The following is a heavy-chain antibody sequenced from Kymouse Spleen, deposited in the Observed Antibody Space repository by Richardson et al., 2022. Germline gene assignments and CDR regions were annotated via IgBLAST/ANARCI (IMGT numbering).Heavy chain of an antibody. D-gene: IGHD3-3*01. Sequence: QVQLQQWGAGLLKPSETLSLTCAVYGGSFSGYYWSWIRQPPGKGLEWIGEINHSGSTNYNPSLKSRVTISVDTSKNQFSLKLSSVTAADTAVYYCARTLRFLEWLLDYWGQGTLVTVSS. V-gene: IGHV4-34*01. CDR3: ARTLRFLEWLLDY. CDR1: GGSFSGYY. CDR2: INHSGST. J-gene: IGHJ4*02.